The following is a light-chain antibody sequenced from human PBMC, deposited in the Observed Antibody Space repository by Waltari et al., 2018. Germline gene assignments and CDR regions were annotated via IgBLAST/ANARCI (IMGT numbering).Light chain of an antibody. CDR1: SLRSYY. CDR3: DSWDSSGTHVL. Sequence: SSELTQDPAVSVALGQTVRITCQGDSLRSYYASWYQQKSGQAPVLVVYGNNNRPSGIPERFSGSRSGNTASLTITGAQVEDEADYYCDSWDSSGTHVLFGGGTRLTVL. V-gene: IGLV3-19*01. CDR2: GNN. J-gene: IGLJ2*01.